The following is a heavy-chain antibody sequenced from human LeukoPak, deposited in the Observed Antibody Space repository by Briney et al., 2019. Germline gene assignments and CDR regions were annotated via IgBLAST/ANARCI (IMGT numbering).Heavy chain of an antibody. V-gene: IGHV4-38-2*02. D-gene: IGHD3-22*01. J-gene: IGHJ4*02. CDR1: GYSISSGYY. Sequence: PSETLSLTCTVSGYSISSGYYWGWIRQPPGKGLEWIGSIYHSGSTYYNPSLKSRVTISVDTSKNQFSLKLSSVTAADTAVYYCARADSSGYYLSPFDYWGQGTLGTVSS. CDR2: IYHSGST. CDR3: ARADSSGYYLSPFDY.